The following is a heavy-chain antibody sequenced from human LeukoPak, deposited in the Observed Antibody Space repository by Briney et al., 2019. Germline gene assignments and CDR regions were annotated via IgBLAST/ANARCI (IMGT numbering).Heavy chain of an antibody. J-gene: IGHJ4*02. CDR3: ASPVNWGTFDY. D-gene: IGHD7-27*01. Sequence: GGSLRLSCAASGFTFSSYGMHWVRQAPGKGLEWVAVISYDGSNKYYADSVKGRFTISRDNSKNTLYLQMNSLRAEDTAVYYCASPVNWGTFDYWGQGTLVTVSS. CDR2: ISYDGSNK. CDR1: GFTFSSYG. V-gene: IGHV3-30*03.